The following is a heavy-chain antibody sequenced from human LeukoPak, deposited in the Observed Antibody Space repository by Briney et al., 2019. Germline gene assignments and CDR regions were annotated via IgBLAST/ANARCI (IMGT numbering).Heavy chain of an antibody. D-gene: IGHD6-19*01. Sequence: GASVNVSCKASGYTFTSYDINWVRQATGQGLEWMGWMNPNSGNTGYAQKFQGRVTMTRNTSISTAYMELSSLRSEDTAVYYCARALPYNSGWYIAYYYYYGMDVWGQGTTVTVSS. V-gene: IGHV1-8*01. J-gene: IGHJ6*02. CDR1: GYTFTSYD. CDR3: ARALPYNSGWYIAYYYYYGMDV. CDR2: MNPNSGNT.